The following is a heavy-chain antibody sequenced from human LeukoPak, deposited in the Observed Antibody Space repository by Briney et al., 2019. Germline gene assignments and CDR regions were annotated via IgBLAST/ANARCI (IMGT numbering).Heavy chain of an antibody. CDR2: IYYTGST. J-gene: IGHJ4*02. V-gene: IGHV4-59*02. D-gene: IGHD3-22*01. CDR1: GGSVSDYY. Sequence: PSETLSLTCTISGGSVSDYYWSWIRQSPGKGLEWIGYIYYTGSTTYNPSLKSRVTMSADTSKNQFSLKLSSVTAADTAVYYCARGTPSMKYYDSSGYNPDLYYFDYWGQGTLVTVSS. CDR3: ARGTPSMKYYDSSGYNPDLYYFDY.